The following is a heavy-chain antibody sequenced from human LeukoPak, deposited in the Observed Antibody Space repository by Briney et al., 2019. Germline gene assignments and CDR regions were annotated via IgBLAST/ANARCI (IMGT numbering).Heavy chain of an antibody. CDR1: GGSISSGDYC. CDR2: IYYSGST. Sequence: PSQTLSLTCTVSGGSISSGDYCWSWIRQPPGKGLEWIGYIYYSGSTYYNPSLKSRVTISVDTSKNQFSLKLSSVTAADTAVYYCARTYYYDSSGYIHLDYWGQGTLVTVSS. CDR3: ARTYYYDSSGYIHLDY. J-gene: IGHJ4*02. V-gene: IGHV4-30-4*08. D-gene: IGHD3-22*01.